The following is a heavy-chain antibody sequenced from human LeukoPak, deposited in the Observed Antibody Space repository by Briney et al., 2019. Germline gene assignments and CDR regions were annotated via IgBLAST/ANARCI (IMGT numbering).Heavy chain of an antibody. J-gene: IGHJ6*02. Sequence: ASVKVSCKASGGTFSSYAISWVRQAPGQGLEWMGRIIPILGIANYAQKFQGRVTITADKSTSTAYMELSSLRSVDTAVYYCARDYYGSGSYFPQPSYGMDVWGQGTTVTVSS. CDR2: IIPILGIA. CDR3: ARDYYGSGSYFPQPSYGMDV. CDR1: GGTFSSYA. V-gene: IGHV1-69*04. D-gene: IGHD3-10*01.